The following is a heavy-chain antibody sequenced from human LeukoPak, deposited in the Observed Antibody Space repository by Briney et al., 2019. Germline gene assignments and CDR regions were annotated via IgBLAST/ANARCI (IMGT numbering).Heavy chain of an antibody. V-gene: IGHV3-23*01. D-gene: IGHD3-10*01. CDR3: AKGMVRGVILKGFDY. J-gene: IGHJ4*02. Sequence: GGSLRLSCAASGFTFSSYEMNWVRQAPGKGLEWVSGITGSGSTTYYADSVKGRFTISRDNSKNTLYLQMNSLRAEDTAVYYCAKGMVRGVILKGFDYWGQGTLVTVSS. CDR1: GFTFSSYE. CDR2: ITGSGSTT.